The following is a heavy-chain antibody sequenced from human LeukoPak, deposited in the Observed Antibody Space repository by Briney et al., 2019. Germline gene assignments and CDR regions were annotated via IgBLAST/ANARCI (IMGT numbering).Heavy chain of an antibody. Sequence: GGSLRLSCAASGFTFSSYAMHWVRQAPGKGLEWVAVISYDGSNKYYADSVKGRFTISRDNSKNTLYLQMNSLRAEDTAVYYCASGGTRSYWGQGTLVTVSS. V-gene: IGHV3-30-3*01. D-gene: IGHD1-1*01. CDR3: ASGGTRSY. CDR2: ISYDGSNK. J-gene: IGHJ4*02. CDR1: GFTFSSYA.